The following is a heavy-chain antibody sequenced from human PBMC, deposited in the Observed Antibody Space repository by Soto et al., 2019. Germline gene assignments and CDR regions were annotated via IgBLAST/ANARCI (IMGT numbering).Heavy chain of an antibody. CDR3: AIFRHYYDSSGPPIIDS. J-gene: IGHJ4*02. CDR1: GGTFSSYA. V-gene: IGHV1-69*06. D-gene: IGHD3-22*01. CDR2: IIPIFGTA. Sequence: SVKVSCKASGGTFSSYAISWVRQAPGQGLEWMGGIIPIFGTANYAQKFQGRVTITADKSTSTAYMELSSLRSEDTAVYYCAIFRHYYDSSGPPIIDSWAQGTMVTVSS.